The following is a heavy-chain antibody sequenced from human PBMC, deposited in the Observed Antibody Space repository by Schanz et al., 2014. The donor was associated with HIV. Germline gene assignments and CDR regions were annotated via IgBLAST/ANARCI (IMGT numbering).Heavy chain of an antibody. J-gene: IGHJ6*02. D-gene: IGHD6-6*01. CDR1: GFTFSNYG. V-gene: IGHV3-33*01. Sequence: QVQLVESGGGVVQPGRSLRLSCAASGFTFSNYGIHWVRQAPGKGLEWVAIIWYDGSNKYYADSVKGRFTISRDNSKNALYLQMNSLRAEDTAVYYCARDGGSSSVIYYYYYGMDVWGQGTTVTVSS. CDR2: IWYDGSNK. CDR3: ARDGGSSSVIYYYYYGMDV.